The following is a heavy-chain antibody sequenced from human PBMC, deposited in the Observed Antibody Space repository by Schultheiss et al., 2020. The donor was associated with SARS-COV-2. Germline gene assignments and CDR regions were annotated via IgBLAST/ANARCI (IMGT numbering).Heavy chain of an antibody. J-gene: IGHJ6*02. CDR2: INHSGST. D-gene: IGHD2-15*01. V-gene: IGHV4-59*12. CDR3: ARDARGYCSGGSCYSGYYYYGMDV. Sequence: SETLSLTCTVSGGSISSYYWSWIRQPPGKGLEWIGEINHSGSTYDNPSLKSRVTISVDKSKNQFSLKLSSVTAADTAVYYCARDARGYCSGGSCYSGYYYYGMDVWGQGTTVTVSS. CDR1: GGSISSYY.